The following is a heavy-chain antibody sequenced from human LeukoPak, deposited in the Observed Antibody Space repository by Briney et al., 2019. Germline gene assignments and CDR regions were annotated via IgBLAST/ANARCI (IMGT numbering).Heavy chain of an antibody. D-gene: IGHD6-13*01. CDR1: GYSFTSYW. CDR2: IYPGDSDT. Sequence: GESLKISCKGSGYSFTSYWIGWVRQMPGKGLEWMGIIYPGDSDTRYSPSFQGQVTISADKSICTAYLQWSSLKASDTAMYYCARHPIAAAEAGDYYYYMDVWGKGTTVTVSS. J-gene: IGHJ6*03. V-gene: IGHV5-51*01. CDR3: ARHPIAAAEAGDYYYYMDV.